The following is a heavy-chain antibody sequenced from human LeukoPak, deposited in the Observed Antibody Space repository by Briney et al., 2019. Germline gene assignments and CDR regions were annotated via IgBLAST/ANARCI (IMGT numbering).Heavy chain of an antibody. V-gene: IGHV3-23*01. J-gene: IGHJ3*02. CDR1: GFTFNNYG. CDR2: ISGSGVRT. CDR3: AQGSREWELLDAFDI. D-gene: IGHD1-26*01. Sequence: PGGSLRLSCAASGFTFNNYGMSWVRQAPGKGLEWVSGISGSGVRTDYADSVKGRFTISRDNAKNTLYLQMNSLRAEDTAVYYCAQGSREWELLDAFDIWGQGTMVTVSS.